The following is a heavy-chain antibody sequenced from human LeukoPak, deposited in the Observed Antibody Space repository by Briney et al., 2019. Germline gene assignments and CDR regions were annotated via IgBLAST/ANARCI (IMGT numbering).Heavy chain of an antibody. CDR3: ARGEYCSSTSCYFGYYYYMDV. J-gene: IGHJ6*03. CDR2: IYYTGDT. Sequence: PSETLSLTCIVSGDSITSSYWTWIRQPPGKGPEWIGYIYYTGDTNSNPSLKSRATISLDTSKNQFSLKLSSVTAADTAVYYCARGEYCSSTSCYFGYYYYMDVWGKGTTVTVSS. CDR1: GDSITSSY. V-gene: IGHV4-59*08. D-gene: IGHD2-2*01.